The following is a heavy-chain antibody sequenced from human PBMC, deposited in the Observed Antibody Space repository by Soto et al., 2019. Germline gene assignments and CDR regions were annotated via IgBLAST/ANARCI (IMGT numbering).Heavy chain of an antibody. D-gene: IGHD1-7*01. Sequence: EVELVESGGGLVRPGGSLRLSCTASGFDFSSSSMDWVRQAPGKSLEWVSYISYTSDKRYYADSVKGRFTITRANAENTLFLQLNNLRDDDTAVYYCTRGLWGLNYYHSQTDYWGQGSLVTVSS. V-gene: IGHV3-48*02. CDR2: ISYTSDKR. J-gene: IGHJ4*01. CDR1: GFDFSSSS. CDR3: TRGLWGLNYYHSQTDY.